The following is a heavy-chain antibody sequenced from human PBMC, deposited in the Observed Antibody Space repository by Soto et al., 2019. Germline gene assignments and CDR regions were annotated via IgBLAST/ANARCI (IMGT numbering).Heavy chain of an antibody. CDR2: INSDGSTT. CDR1: GFTFSSYS. Sequence: PGGSLRLSCAASGFTFSSYSMNWVRQAPGKGLEWVSHINSDGSTTSYADSVEGRFTISRDTAKNSLYLQMNSLRAEDTALYFCARASPRGRYFDWLIFPLGHWGQGTLVTVSS. CDR3: ARASPRGRYFDWLIFPLGH. V-gene: IGHV3-74*01. D-gene: IGHD3-9*01. J-gene: IGHJ4*02.